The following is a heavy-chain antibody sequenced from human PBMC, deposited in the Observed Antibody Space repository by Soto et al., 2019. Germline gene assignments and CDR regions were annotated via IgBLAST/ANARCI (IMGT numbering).Heavy chain of an antibody. V-gene: IGHV3-11*03. CDR2: ITSSSSYT. Sequence: GGSLRLSCAASGSSFRDYYMSWIRQSPGKGLEWLSYITSSSSYTHYADSVKGRFTISRDNAKNSLYLQMNSLRAEDTAVYYWTGGQDNLAVNFDYWGQXTPVTVSS. CDR1: GSSFRDYY. J-gene: IGHJ4*02. CDR3: TGGQDNLAVNFDY. D-gene: IGHD1-1*01.